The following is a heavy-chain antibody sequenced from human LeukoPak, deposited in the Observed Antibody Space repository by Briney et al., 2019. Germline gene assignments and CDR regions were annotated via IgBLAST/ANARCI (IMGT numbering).Heavy chain of an antibody. D-gene: IGHD3-3*01. V-gene: IGHV3-73*01. CDR2: IRSKANSYAT. CDR1: GFTVSSYG. Sequence: PGGSLRLSCAASGFTVSSYGMHWVRQASGKGLEWVGRIRSKANSYATAYAASVKGRFTISRDDSKNTAYLQMNSLKTEDTAVYYCTRRYYDFWSGPSHAFDIWGQGTMVTVSS. CDR3: TRRYYDFWSGPSHAFDI. J-gene: IGHJ3*02.